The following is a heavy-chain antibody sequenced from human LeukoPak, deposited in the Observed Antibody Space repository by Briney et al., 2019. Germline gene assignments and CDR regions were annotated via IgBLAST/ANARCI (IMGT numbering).Heavy chain of an antibody. D-gene: IGHD6-13*01. CDR2: IIPILGIA. CDR3: ATEIGRAAAGSPPFDY. V-gene: IGHV1-69*04. J-gene: IGHJ4*02. CDR1: GGTFSSYA. Sequence: SVKVSCKASGGTFSSYAISWVRQAPGQGLEWMGRIIPILGIANYAQKFQGRVTMTEDTSTDTAYMELSSLRSEDTAVYYCATEIGRAAAGSPPFDYWGQGTLVTVSS.